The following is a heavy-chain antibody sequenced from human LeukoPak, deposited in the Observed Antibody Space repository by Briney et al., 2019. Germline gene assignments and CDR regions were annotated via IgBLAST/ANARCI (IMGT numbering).Heavy chain of an antibody. CDR3: ARENMFYHDSRGYYLSYYFDY. J-gene: IGHJ4*02. CDR2: IYYSGST. D-gene: IGHD3-22*01. CDR1: GGSISSYY. V-gene: IGHV4-59*01. Sequence: PSETLSLTCTVSGGSISSYYWSWIRQPPGKGLEWIGYIYYSGSTNYNPSLKSRVTISVDTSKNQFSLKLSSVTAADTAVYYCARENMFYHDSRGYYLSYYFDYWGQGTLVTVSS.